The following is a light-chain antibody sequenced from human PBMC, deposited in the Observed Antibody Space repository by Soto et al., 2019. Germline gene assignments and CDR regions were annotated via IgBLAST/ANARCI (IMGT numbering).Light chain of an antibody. Sequence: QSALTQPPSGSGTPGRRVTISCSGSSSNIGSNTVNWYQQLPGTAPKLLIYSNNQRPSGVPDRFSGSKSGTSASLAISGLQSEDEADYYCAAWDDSLNGYYVFGTGTKVTVL. CDR3: AAWDDSLNGYYV. J-gene: IGLJ1*01. V-gene: IGLV1-44*01. CDR1: SSNIGSNT. CDR2: SNN.